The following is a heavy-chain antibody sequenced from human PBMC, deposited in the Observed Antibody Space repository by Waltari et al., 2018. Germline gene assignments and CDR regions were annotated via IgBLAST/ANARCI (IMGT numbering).Heavy chain of an antibody. V-gene: IGHV3-74*01. J-gene: IGHJ4*02. Sequence: EVQLVESGGGLVQPGGSLRPSCAASGFTFTSYYMHWFRQPPGKGLVCVSRISSDGTSTSYADSVKGRFTISRDNAKNTLFLQMNSLRAEDTGVYYCARGSHYSNDYWGQGTLVTVSS. D-gene: IGHD1-26*01. CDR1: GFTFTSYY. CDR2: ISSDGTST. CDR3: ARGSHYSNDY.